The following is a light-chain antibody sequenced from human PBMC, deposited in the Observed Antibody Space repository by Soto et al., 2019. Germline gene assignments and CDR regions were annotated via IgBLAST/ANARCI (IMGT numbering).Light chain of an antibody. V-gene: IGLV2-14*01. CDR1: SSDVGGYNY. CDR3: SSYTSSSTLSYV. Sequence: QSVLTQPASVSGSPGQSITISCTGTSSDVGGYNYVSWYQQHPGKAPKLMIYEVSNRPSGVSNRFSGSKSGNTASLNISGLQAEDEADYYCSSYTSSSTLSYVFGTGTKVPV. CDR2: EVS. J-gene: IGLJ1*01.